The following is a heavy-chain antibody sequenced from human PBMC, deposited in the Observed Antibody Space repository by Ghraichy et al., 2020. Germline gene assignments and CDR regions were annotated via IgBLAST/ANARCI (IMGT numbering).Heavy chain of an antibody. J-gene: IGHJ5*02. V-gene: IGHV4-34*01. CDR1: GGSFSGYY. CDR3: ARVRSCSSTSCRFGWFDP. D-gene: IGHD2-2*01. Sequence: SETLSLTCAVYGGSFSGYYWSWIRQPPGKGLEWIGEINHSGSTNYNPSLKSRVTISVDTSKNQFSLKLSSVTAADTAVYYCARVRSCSSTSCRFGWFDPWGQGTLVTVSS. CDR2: INHSGST.